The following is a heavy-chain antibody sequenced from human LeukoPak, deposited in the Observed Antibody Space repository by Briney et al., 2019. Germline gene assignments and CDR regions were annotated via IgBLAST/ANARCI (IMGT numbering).Heavy chain of an antibody. D-gene: IGHD6-13*01. CDR3: AGGLAAAHYYYYMDV. Sequence: GGSLRLSCAASGFTFSSYEMNWVRQAPGKGLEWVSYISSSGSTIYYTDSVKGRFTISRSNAKNSLYLQMNSLRAEDTAVYYCAGGLAAAHYYYYMDVWGKGTTVTVSS. V-gene: IGHV3-48*03. CDR1: GFTFSSYE. CDR2: ISSSGSTI. J-gene: IGHJ6*03.